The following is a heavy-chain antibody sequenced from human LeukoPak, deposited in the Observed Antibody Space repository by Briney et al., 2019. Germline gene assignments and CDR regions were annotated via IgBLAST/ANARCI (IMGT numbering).Heavy chain of an antibody. D-gene: IGHD4-17*01. Sequence: ASVKVSCKASGYTFTGYYMHWVRQAPGQGLEWMGWINPNSGGTNYAQKFQGRVTMTRDTSISTAYMELRSLRSDDTAVYYCARDTSAYGDYGDAFDIWGQGTMVTVSS. CDR3: ARDTSAYGDYGDAFDI. CDR2: INPNSGGT. V-gene: IGHV1-2*02. CDR1: GYTFTGYY. J-gene: IGHJ3*02.